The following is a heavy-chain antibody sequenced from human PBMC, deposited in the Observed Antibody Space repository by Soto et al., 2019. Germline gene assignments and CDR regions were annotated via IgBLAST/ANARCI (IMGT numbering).Heavy chain of an antibody. J-gene: IGHJ4*02. D-gene: IGHD3-16*01. Sequence: SETLSLTCTVSGGSISSYYWSWIRQPPGKGLEWIGYIYYSGSTNYNPSLKSRVTISVDTSKNQFSLKLSSVTAADTAVYYCARVFSLGTWYVFDSWGQGTLVTVSS. CDR2: IYYSGST. CDR3: ARVFSLGTWYVFDS. CDR1: GGSISSYY. V-gene: IGHV4-59*12.